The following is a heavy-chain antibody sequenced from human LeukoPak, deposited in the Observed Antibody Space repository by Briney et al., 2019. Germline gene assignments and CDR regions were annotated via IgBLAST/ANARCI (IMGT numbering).Heavy chain of an antibody. CDR1: GGTFSSYA. Sequence: SVKVSCKASGGTFSSYAISRVRQAPGQGLEWMGGIIPMFGTANYAQKFQGRVTITTEESTSTAYTELSSLGSEDTAMYYCARVFARGGEISGSYYYYWGQGTLVTVSS. D-gene: IGHD1-26*01. V-gene: IGHV1-69*05. CDR3: ARVFARGGEISGSYYYY. J-gene: IGHJ4*02. CDR2: IIPMFGTA.